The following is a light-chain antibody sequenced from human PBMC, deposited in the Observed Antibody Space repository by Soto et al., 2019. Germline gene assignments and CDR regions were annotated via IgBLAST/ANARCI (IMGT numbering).Light chain of an antibody. CDR2: GTS. V-gene: IGKV3-20*01. CDR1: QSVSSSY. Sequence: EIGLTQSPGTLSLSQGERATLSCRASQSVSSSYLAWYQQKPGQAPRLLIYGTSSRATGIPDRFSGGGSGTDFSLTISRLEPDDFAVYYCHQYGGSPTWTFGQGTKVEIK. J-gene: IGKJ1*01. CDR3: HQYGGSPTWT.